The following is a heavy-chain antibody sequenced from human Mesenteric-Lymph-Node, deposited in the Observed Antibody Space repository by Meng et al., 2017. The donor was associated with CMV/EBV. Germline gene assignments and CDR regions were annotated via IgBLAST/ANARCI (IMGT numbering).Heavy chain of an antibody. CDR3: ARDSGDYCFDY. J-gene: IGHJ4*02. Sequence: TCDVSGGSISSGGYSWSWIRQPPGKGLEWIGYIYHSGSTYYNPSLKSRVTISVDRSKNQFSLKLSSVTAADTAVYYCARDSGDYCFDYWGQGTLVTVSS. CDR1: GGSISSGGYS. D-gene: IGHD2/OR15-2a*01. V-gene: IGHV4-30-2*01. CDR2: IYHSGST.